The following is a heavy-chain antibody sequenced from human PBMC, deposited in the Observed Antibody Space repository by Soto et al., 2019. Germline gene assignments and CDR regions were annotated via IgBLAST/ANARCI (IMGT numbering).Heavy chain of an antibody. Sequence: GESLKISCKGSGYGFTSYWIGWVRQMPGKGLEWMGIIYPGDSDTRYSPSFQGQVTISADKSISTAYLQWSSLKASDTAMYYCAIRGYCSGGSCYPADWDYYYYGMDVWGQGTTVTVSS. D-gene: IGHD2-15*01. CDR2: IYPGDSDT. CDR1: GYGFTSYW. CDR3: AIRGYCSGGSCYPADWDYYYYGMDV. J-gene: IGHJ6*02. V-gene: IGHV5-51*01.